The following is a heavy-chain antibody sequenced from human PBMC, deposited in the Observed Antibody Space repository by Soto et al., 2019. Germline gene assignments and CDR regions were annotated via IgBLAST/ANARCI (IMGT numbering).Heavy chain of an antibody. Sequence: QVQLVESGGGVVQPGRSLRLSCAASGFTFSTYAMHWVRQAPGKGLEWVALISYDGSNTYYADSVKGRLTISRDNSKSTLXXQXNXXRAEDTAVYYCAKELAYCGGDCSPTYYYYYYGMDVWGQGPTVTVSS. D-gene: IGHD2-21*02. V-gene: IGHV3-30*18. CDR1: GFTFSTYA. CDR3: AKELAYCGGDCSPTYYYYYYGMDV. CDR2: ISYDGSNT. J-gene: IGHJ6*02.